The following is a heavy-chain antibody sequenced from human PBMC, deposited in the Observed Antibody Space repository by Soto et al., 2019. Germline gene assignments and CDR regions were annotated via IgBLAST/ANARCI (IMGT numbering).Heavy chain of an antibody. Sequence: SETLSLTCTVSGGSISSGGYYWSWIRQHPGKGLEWIGYIYYSGSTYYNPSLKSQVTISVDTSKNQFSLKLSSVTAADTAVYYCARVSYDTNWFDPWGQGTLVTVSS. CDR1: GGSISSGGYY. J-gene: IGHJ5*02. CDR3: ARVSYDTNWFDP. D-gene: IGHD5-12*01. CDR2: IYYSGST. V-gene: IGHV4-31*01.